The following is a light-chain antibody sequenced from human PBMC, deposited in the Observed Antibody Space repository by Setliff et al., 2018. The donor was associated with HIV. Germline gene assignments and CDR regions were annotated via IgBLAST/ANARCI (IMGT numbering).Light chain of an antibody. J-gene: IGLJ1*01. Sequence: QSALTQPASVSGSPGQSITISCTGASSDIGSYNLVSWYQQHPGKVPKLMIYEVTKRPSGVSNRFSGSKSGNTASLTISGLQAEDEADYYCCSYVGGNTFYVFGTGTKVTVL. CDR2: EVT. V-gene: IGLV2-23*02. CDR1: SSDIGSYNL. CDR3: CSYVGGNTFYV.